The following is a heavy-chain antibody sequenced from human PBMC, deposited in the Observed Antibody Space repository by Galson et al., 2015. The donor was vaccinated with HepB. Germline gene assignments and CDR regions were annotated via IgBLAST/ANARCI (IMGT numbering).Heavy chain of an antibody. CDR3: ARHLGSYGAYYDFWSGYYDPWFDP. J-gene: IGHJ5*02. Sequence: QSGAEVKKPGESLKISCKGSGYSFTSYWIGWVRQMPGKGLEWMGIIYPGDSDTRYSPSFQGQVTISADKSISTAYLQWSSLKASDTAMYYCARHLGSYGAYYDFWSGYYDPWFDPWGQGTLVTVSS. V-gene: IGHV5-51*01. D-gene: IGHD3-3*01. CDR2: IYPGDSDT. CDR1: GYSFTSYW.